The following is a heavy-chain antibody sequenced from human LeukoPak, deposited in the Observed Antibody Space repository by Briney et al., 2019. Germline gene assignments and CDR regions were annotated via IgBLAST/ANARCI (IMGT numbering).Heavy chain of an antibody. CDR1: GFTFSSYS. V-gene: IGHV3-21*01. D-gene: IGHD3-22*01. CDR2: ISSSSSYI. Sequence: GGSLRLSCAASGFTFSSYSMNWVRQAPGKGLEWVSSISSSSSYIYYADSVKGRFTISRDNAKNSLYLQMNSLRAEDTAVYYCARDIVASGYYDSSGYSAFDYWGQGTLVTVSS. J-gene: IGHJ4*02. CDR3: ARDIVASGYYDSSGYSAFDY.